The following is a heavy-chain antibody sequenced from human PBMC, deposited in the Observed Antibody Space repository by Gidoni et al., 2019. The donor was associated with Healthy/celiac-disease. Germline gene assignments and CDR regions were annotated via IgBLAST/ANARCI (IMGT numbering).Heavy chain of an antibody. CDR2: FYYSGST. J-gene: IGHJ3*02. CDR3: ARLVWSRRGVIIYAFDI. D-gene: IGHD3-10*01. CDR1: GGSISSYY. Sequence: QVQLQESGPGLVKPSETLSLTCTVSGGSISSYYWSWIRQPPGKGLEWIGYFYYSGSTNYNPSLKSRVTISVDTSKNQFSLKLSSVTAADTAVYYCARLVWSRRGVIIYAFDIWGQGTMVTVSS. V-gene: IGHV4-59*08.